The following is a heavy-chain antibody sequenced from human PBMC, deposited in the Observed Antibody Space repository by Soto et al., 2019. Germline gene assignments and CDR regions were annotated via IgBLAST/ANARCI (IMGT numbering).Heavy chain of an antibody. J-gene: IGHJ4*02. V-gene: IGHV4-59*01. Sequence: SETLSLTCTVSGGSISGYYWSWIRQPPGKGLEWIGYIYYSGSTNYNPSLKSRVTISVDTSKNQFSLKLSSVTAADTAVYYCARSADYYDSSGYWYFDYWGQGTLVTVSS. CDR1: GGSISGYY. CDR3: ARSADYYDSSGYWYFDY. CDR2: IYYSGST. D-gene: IGHD3-22*01.